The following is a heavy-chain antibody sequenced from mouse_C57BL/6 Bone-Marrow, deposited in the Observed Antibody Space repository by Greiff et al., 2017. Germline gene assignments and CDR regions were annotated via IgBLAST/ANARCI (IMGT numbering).Heavy chain of an antibody. D-gene: IGHD1-1*01. J-gene: IGHJ4*01. CDR2: IYPGDGDT. Sequence: VQLVESGAELVKPGASVKISCKASGYAFSSYWMNWVRQRPGKGLEWIGQIYPGDGDTNYNGKFKGKATLTADKSSSTAYMQLSSLTSEDSAVYFCARSPGSRGALYAMDYWGQGTSVTVSS. CDR3: ARSPGSRGALYAMDY. CDR1: GYAFSSYW. V-gene: IGHV1-80*01.